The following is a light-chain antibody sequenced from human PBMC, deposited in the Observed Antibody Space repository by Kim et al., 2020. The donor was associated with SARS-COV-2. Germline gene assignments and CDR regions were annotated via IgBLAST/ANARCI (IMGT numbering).Light chain of an antibody. CDR2: YDS. Sequence: SYELTQPPSVSVAPGKTARITCGGNNIGSKSVHWYQQKQGQAPVLVIYYDSDRPSGIPERFSGSNSGNTATLTISRVEAGDEADYYCQVWDSSSDHSVFG. J-gene: IGLJ3*02. CDR1: NIGSKS. V-gene: IGLV3-21*04. CDR3: QVWDSSSDHSV.